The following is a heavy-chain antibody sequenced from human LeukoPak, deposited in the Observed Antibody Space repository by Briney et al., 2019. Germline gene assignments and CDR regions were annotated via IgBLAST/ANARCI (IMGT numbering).Heavy chain of an antibody. Sequence: PAGSLRLSCAASGFYFSDYYMSWIRQAPRKGLEWISNIKTTGLTTYYADSVKGRFTISRDNAKNSLFLQMNSLRADDTAIYYCARAGQLRYMDVWGKGTAVTVSS. CDR1: GFYFSDYY. CDR2: IKTTGLTT. V-gene: IGHV3-11*04. CDR3: ARAGQLRYMDV. J-gene: IGHJ6*03.